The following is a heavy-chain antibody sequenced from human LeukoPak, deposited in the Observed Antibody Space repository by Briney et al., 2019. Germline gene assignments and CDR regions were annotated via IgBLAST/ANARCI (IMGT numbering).Heavy chain of an antibody. CDR2: ISGSGTT. CDR1: GFTFSSYA. J-gene: IGHJ4*02. Sequence: GSLRLSCAVSGFTFSSYAMSWVRQAPGKGLEWVSAISGSGTTYYADSVKGRFTISRDNSKNTLSLQMNGLRAEDTAIYYCAKGYDTSGYDYWGQGTLVTVSS. V-gene: IGHV3-23*01. D-gene: IGHD3-22*01. CDR3: AKGYDTSGYDY.